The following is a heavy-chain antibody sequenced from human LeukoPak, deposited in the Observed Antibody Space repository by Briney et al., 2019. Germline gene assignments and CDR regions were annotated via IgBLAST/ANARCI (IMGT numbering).Heavy chain of an antibody. Sequence: GASVKVSCKASGYTFTSYDINWVRQAPGQGLEWMGWISAYNGNTNYAQKLQGRVTMTTDTSMSTAYMELRSLRSDDTAVYYCARDRAPLVYDSSGSRSWYFDLWGRGTLVTVSS. CDR3: ARDRAPLVYDSSGSRSWYFDL. CDR1: GYTFTSYD. CDR2: ISAYNGNT. D-gene: IGHD3-22*01. V-gene: IGHV1-18*01. J-gene: IGHJ2*01.